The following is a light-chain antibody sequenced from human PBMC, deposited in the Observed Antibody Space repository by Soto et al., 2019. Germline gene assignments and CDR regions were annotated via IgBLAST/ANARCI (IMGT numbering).Light chain of an antibody. Sequence: AIRMTPSPSSLPASTGDRVTITCRASQGISSYLAWYQQKPGKAPKLLIYAASTLQSGVPSRFRGSGSGTDVTLTISCLQSEDFAPYYCQQYYSSPQTCGQGTKVDIK. V-gene: IGKV1-8*01. J-gene: IGKJ1*01. CDR2: AAS. CDR3: QQYYSSPQT. CDR1: QGISSY.